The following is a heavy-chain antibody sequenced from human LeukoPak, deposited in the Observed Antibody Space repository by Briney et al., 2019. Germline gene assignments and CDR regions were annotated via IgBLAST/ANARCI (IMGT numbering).Heavy chain of an antibody. J-gene: IGHJ5*02. CDR1: GGSFSGYY. D-gene: IGHD3-10*01. Sequence: SETLSLTCAVYGGSFSGYYWSWIRQPPGKGLEWIGEINHSGSTNYNPSLKSRVTISVDTSKNQFSLKLSSVTAADTAVYYCARAQLWFGEDNWFDPWGQGTLVTVSS. CDR2: INHSGST. V-gene: IGHV4-34*01. CDR3: ARAQLWFGEDNWFDP.